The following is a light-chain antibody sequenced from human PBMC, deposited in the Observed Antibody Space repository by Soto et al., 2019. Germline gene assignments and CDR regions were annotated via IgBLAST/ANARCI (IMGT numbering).Light chain of an antibody. CDR3: AAWDDSLNGLL. CDR1: GSNIGSNA. V-gene: IGLV1-44*01. J-gene: IGLJ2*01. CDR2: SNT. Sequence: QSVLTQPPSASGTPGQRVTFSCSGSGSNIGSNAVNWYQQLPGTAPKLPIYSNTQRPSGVPDRFSGSKYGTSASLAISGLQSEDEADYYCAAWDDSLNGLLFGGGTKLTVL.